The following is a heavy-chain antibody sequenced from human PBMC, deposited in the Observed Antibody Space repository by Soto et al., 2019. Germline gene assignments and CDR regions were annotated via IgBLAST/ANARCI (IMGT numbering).Heavy chain of an antibody. Sequence: QVQLVQSGAEVKKPGASVKVSWKASRYTFISYDINWVRQATGQGLEWMGWMNPKSANTGYAQNFQGRVTMTRNTSISTAYMELSSLRSEDTAVYYCARSPSWETTVTPYYFDYWGQGTLVTVSS. CDR2: MNPKSANT. CDR3: ARSPSWETTVTPYYFDY. V-gene: IGHV1-8*01. CDR1: RYTFISYD. J-gene: IGHJ4*02. D-gene: IGHD4-4*01.